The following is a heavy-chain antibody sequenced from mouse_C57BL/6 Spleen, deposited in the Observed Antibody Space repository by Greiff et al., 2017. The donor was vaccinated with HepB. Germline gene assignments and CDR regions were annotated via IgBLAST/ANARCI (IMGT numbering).Heavy chain of an antibody. CDR1: GYTFTDYE. V-gene: IGHV1-15*01. CDR2: IDPETGGT. CDR3: TRSRFITTVVATSFDY. Sequence: QVQLKESGAELVRPGASVTLSCKASGYTFTDYEMHWVKQTPVHGLEWIGAIDPETGGTAYNQKFKGKAILTADKSSSTAYMELRSLTSEDSAVYYCTRSRFITTVVATSFDYWGQGTTLTVSS. D-gene: IGHD1-1*01. J-gene: IGHJ2*01.